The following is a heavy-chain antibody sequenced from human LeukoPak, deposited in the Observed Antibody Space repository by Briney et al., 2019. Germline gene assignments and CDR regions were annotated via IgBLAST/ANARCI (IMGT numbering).Heavy chain of an antibody. D-gene: IGHD3-16*01. CDR3: ARDPEGFGATYFDY. CDR2: ISRSAGNI. V-gene: IGHV3-21*01. CDR1: GFSFSSYN. Sequence: TGGSLRLSCVASGFSFSSYNMNWVRQAPGKGLEWVSSISRSAGNIYYADSVKGRFTISRDNAKNSFYLQMNSLRAEDTAVFYCARDPEGFGATYFDYWGQGTLVTVSS. J-gene: IGHJ4*02.